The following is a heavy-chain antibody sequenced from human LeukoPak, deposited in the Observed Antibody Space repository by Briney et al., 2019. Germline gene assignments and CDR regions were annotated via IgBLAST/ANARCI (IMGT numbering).Heavy chain of an antibody. CDR1: GYSFTSYW. J-gene: IGHJ4*02. V-gene: IGHV5-51*01. D-gene: IGHD3-10*01. CDR3: ARVGNYYGSGSYYNMFDY. CDR2: SYPGGSDT. Sequence: GEPLKISCKGSGYSFTSYWIGWGREMAGKGLEGMWISYPGGSDTRYSPSFTGQVTISADKSISTAYLQWSSLKASDTAMYYCARVGNYYGSGSYYNMFDYWGQGTLVTVSS.